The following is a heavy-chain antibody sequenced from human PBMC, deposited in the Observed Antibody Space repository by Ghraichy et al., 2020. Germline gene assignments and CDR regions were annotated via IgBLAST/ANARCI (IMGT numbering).Heavy chain of an antibody. D-gene: IGHD5-12*01. CDR3: ARPKDIVAPSWFDP. J-gene: IGHJ5*02. Sequence: SETLSLTCTVSGGSISSSSYYWGWIRQPPGKGLEWIGSIYYSGSTYYNPSLKSRVTISVDTSKNQFSLKLSSVTAADTAVYYCARPKDIVAPSWFDPWGQGTLVTVSS. CDR2: IYYSGST. CDR1: GGSISSSSYY. V-gene: IGHV4-39*07.